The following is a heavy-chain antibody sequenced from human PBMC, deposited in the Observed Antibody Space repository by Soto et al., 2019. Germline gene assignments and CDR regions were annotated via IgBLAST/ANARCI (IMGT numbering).Heavy chain of an antibody. J-gene: IGHJ6*02. V-gene: IGHV3-7*03. CDR2: IKQDGSEK. Sequence: GSLRLSCAASGFIFSRYWMSWGRQAPGKGLEWVANIKQDGSEKYYVDSVKGRFTISRDNAKNSLYLQMNSLRAEDTAVYYCARDIDYINGMDVWGQGTTVTVSS. CDR1: GFIFSRYW. CDR3: ARDIDYINGMDV. D-gene: IGHD4-4*01.